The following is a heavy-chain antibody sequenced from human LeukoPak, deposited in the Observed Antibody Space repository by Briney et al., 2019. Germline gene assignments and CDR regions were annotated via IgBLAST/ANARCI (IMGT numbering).Heavy chain of an antibody. Sequence: GASVKVSCKASGYTFTSYYMHWVRQAPGQGLEWMGIINPSGGSTSYAQKFQGRVTMTRDTSTSTVYMELSSLRSEDTAVYYCARVSYGDPWTPQYYFDYWGQGTLVTVSS. CDR3: ARVSYGDPWTPQYYFDY. J-gene: IGHJ4*02. D-gene: IGHD4-17*01. CDR2: INPSGGST. CDR1: GYTFTSYY. V-gene: IGHV1-46*01.